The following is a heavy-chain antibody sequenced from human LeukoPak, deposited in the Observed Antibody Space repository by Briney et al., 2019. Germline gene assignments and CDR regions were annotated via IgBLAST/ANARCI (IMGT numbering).Heavy chain of an antibody. V-gene: IGHV3-23*01. J-gene: IGHJ4*02. Sequence: GGSLRLSWAASGFTFSSYAMSWVRQAPAKGLEWVSTISASDGSTFYADSVKGRFTISRDNSKNTLYLQMNSLRAEDTAVYFCAKDLYGDYVGDYWGQGTLVTVSS. CDR1: GFTFSSYA. CDR2: ISASDGST. CDR3: AKDLYGDYVGDY. D-gene: IGHD4-17*01.